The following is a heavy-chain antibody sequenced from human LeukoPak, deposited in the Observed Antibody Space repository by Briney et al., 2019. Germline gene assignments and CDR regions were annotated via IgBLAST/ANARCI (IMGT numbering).Heavy chain of an antibody. CDR1: GYTFTGYY. V-gene: IGHV1-2*02. Sequence: ASVKVSCKASGYTFTGYYMHWGGQAPGQGREGRGWINPNSGGTNYPQKFQGRVTMTRDTSISTAYMELSRLRSDDTAVYYCARQFDIVARSLLDPWGQGTLVTVSS. J-gene: IGHJ5*02. CDR3: ARQFDIVARSLLDP. D-gene: IGHD2-15*01. CDR2: INPNSGGT.